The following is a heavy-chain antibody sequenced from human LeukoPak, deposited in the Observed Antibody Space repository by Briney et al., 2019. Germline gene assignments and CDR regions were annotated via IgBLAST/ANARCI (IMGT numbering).Heavy chain of an antibody. V-gene: IGHV4-39*07. Sequence: PSETLSLTCTVSGGSISSSSYYWGWIRQPPGKGLEWNGSIYYSGGTYYNPSLKSRVTISVDTSKNQFSLKLSSVTAADTAVYYCARCPLSSSWYGMVVWGQGTTVTVSS. CDR1: GGSISSSSYY. J-gene: IGHJ6*02. CDR2: IYYSGGT. D-gene: IGHD6-13*01. CDR3: ARCPLSSSWYGMVV.